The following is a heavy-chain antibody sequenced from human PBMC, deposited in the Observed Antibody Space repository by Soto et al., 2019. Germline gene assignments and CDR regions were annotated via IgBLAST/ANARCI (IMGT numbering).Heavy chain of an antibody. J-gene: IGHJ4*01. V-gene: IGHV4-59*12. CDR2: IYYSGST. Sequence: SETLSLTCTVSGCSISSYYWSWIRQPPGKGLEWIGYIYYSGSTNYNPSLKSRVTISVDTSKNQFSLKLSSVTAEDTAVYYCARDSYSSATHWGHGTLVTVSS. D-gene: IGHD4-4*01. CDR1: GCSISSYY. CDR3: ARDSYSSATH.